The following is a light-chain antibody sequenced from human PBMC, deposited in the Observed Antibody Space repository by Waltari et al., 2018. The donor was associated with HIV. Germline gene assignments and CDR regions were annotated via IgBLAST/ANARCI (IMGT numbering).Light chain of an antibody. CDR3: AAWDDSLNGVV. V-gene: IGLV1-44*01. Sequence: QSVLTQPPSASGTPGQRVTISCSGSSSNIGSNTVNWCQQLPGTAPKLLISSNKQRPSGVPDRFSGSKSGTLASLAISGLQSEDEADYYCAAWDDSLNGVVFGGGTKLTVL. CDR2: SNK. J-gene: IGLJ2*01. CDR1: SSNIGSNT.